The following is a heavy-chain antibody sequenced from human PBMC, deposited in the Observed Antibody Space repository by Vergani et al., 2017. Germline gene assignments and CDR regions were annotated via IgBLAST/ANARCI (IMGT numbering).Heavy chain of an antibody. Sequence: QVQLQQWGAGLLKPSETLSLTCAVYGGSFSGYYWSWIRQPPGKGLEWIGEINHSGSTNYNPSLKSRVTISVDTSKNQFSLKLSSVTAADTAVYYCARAPTPVAAVDYWGQGTLVTVSS. J-gene: IGHJ4*02. CDR2: INHSGST. CDR1: GGSFSGYY. CDR3: ARAPTPVAAVDY. V-gene: IGHV4-34*01. D-gene: IGHD2-15*01.